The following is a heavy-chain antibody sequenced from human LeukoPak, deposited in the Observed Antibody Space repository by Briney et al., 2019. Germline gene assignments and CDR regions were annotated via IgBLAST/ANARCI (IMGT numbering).Heavy chain of an antibody. CDR2: ISRSGSTI. V-gene: IGHV3-48*03. Sequence: GGSLRLSCEASGFTFSRYEINWVRQAPGKGLEWVSYISRSGSTIYDSDSVKGRFTISRDNARNSLYLQMNSLRAEDTAVYYCARYSAYDNDYWGQGTLVTVST. CDR1: GFTFSRYE. CDR3: ARYSAYDNDY. D-gene: IGHD5-12*01. J-gene: IGHJ4*02.